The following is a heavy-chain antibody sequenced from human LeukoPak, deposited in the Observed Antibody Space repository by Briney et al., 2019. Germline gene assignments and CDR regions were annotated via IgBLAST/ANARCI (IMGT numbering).Heavy chain of an antibody. CDR3: ARLRYDSRGYYHPGYDY. Sequence: PGESLKIPFKGPGYSFTSYWIGWVRQMPGKGLEWMGIIYPGDSDTRYSTSFQGQVTISADKSTSTAYLQWSSLKASDTAMYYCARLRYDSRGYYHPGYDYWGQGTLVTVSS. V-gene: IGHV5-51*01. D-gene: IGHD3-22*01. CDR2: IYPGDSDT. J-gene: IGHJ4*02. CDR1: GYSFTSYW.